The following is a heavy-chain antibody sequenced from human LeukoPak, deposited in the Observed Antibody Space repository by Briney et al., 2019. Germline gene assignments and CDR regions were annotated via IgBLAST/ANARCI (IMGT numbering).Heavy chain of an antibody. V-gene: IGHV3-21*01. CDR2: ISSSSYI. J-gene: IGHJ6*03. CDR3: ARDNYYYYYMDV. CDR1: GFTFSSYS. Sequence: PRGSLRLSCAASGFTFSSYSMNWVRQAPGKGLEWVSSISSSSYIYYADSVKGRFTISRDNAKNSLYLQMNSLRAEDTAVYYCARDNYYYYYMDVWGKGTTVTVSS.